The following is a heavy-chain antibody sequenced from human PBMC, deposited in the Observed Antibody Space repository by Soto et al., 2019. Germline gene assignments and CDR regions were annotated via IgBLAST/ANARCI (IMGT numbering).Heavy chain of an antibody. J-gene: IGHJ6*02. CDR1: GYTFTSYA. V-gene: IGHV1-3*01. Sequence: ASVKVSCKASGYTFTSYAMHWVRQAPGQRLEWMGWINAGNGNTKYSQKFQGRVTITRDTSASTAYMELSSLRSEDTAVYYCARGGALPPMYNWNIHDYYYGMDVWGQGTTVTVSS. CDR2: INAGNGNT. D-gene: IGHD1-20*01. CDR3: ARGGALPPMYNWNIHDYYYGMDV.